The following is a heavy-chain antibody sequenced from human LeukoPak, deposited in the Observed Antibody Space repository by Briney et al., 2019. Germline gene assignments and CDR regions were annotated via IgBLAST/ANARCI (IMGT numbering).Heavy chain of an antibody. CDR2: ISYDGSNK. CDR3: ARIRFLEWLSYPQDYYYMDV. J-gene: IGHJ6*03. Sequence: PGRSLRLSCAASGFTFSSYAMHWVRQAPGKGLEWVAVISYDGSNKYYADSVKGRFTISRDNSKNTLYLQMNSLRAEDTAVYYCARIRFLEWLSYPQDYYYMDVWGKGTTVTVSS. D-gene: IGHD3-3*01. V-gene: IGHV3-30-3*01. CDR1: GFTFSSYA.